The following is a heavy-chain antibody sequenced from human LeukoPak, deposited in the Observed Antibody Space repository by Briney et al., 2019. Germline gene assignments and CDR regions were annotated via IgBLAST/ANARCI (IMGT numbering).Heavy chain of an antibody. CDR1: GGSISVYY. Sequence: SETLSLTCTVPGGSISVYYWSWIRQPPGKGLEWIGYIYYSGSTNYNPSLKSRVTISVDTSKNQFSLKLSSVTAADTAVYHCARHSKYYYDSSGSYVGYFQHWGQGTLVTVSS. CDR3: ARHSKYYYDSSGSYVGYFQH. CDR2: IYYSGST. V-gene: IGHV4-59*08. J-gene: IGHJ1*01. D-gene: IGHD3-22*01.